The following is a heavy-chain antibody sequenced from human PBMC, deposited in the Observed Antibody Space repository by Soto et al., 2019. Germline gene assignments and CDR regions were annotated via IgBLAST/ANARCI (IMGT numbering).Heavy chain of an antibody. D-gene: IGHD2-21*02. J-gene: IGHJ5*02. CDR1: GGTFSSYA. CDR2: IIPIFGTA. V-gene: IGHV1-69*13. Sequence: AVKVSCKACGGTFSSYAISWVRQAPGQGLEWMGGIIPIFGTANHAQKFQGRVTITADESTSTAYMELSSLRSEDTAIYYCARSGVTGIVIPSHWFDPWGQGTLVTVSS. CDR3: ARSGVTGIVIPSHWFDP.